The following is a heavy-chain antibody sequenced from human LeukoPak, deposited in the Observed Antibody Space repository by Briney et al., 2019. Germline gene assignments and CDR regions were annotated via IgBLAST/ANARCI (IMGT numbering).Heavy chain of an antibody. CDR3: AREYGGSGRSGYVSP. Sequence: GGSLKVSCAASGFNFSGSAMHWVRQASGKGLEWVGRIRSKANSYATIYAASVKGRFIISRDDSKDTAYLQMNSLKTEDTAVYYCAREYGGSGRSGYVSPWGHGTLVTVSS. J-gene: IGHJ5*02. D-gene: IGHD5-12*01. CDR2: IRSKANSYAT. V-gene: IGHV3-73*01. CDR1: GFNFSGSA.